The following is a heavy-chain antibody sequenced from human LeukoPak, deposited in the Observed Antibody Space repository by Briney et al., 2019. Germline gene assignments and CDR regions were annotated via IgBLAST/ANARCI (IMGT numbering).Heavy chain of an antibody. CDR2: INPNSGGT. Sequence: ASVKVSCKASGYTFTGYYMHWVRQAPGQGLEWMGWINPNSGGTNYAQKSQGRVTMTRDTSISTAYMELSRLRSDDTAVYYCARDRSSTSYRVYYYYMDVWGKGTTVTVSS. D-gene: IGHD2-2*01. CDR1: GYTFTGYY. J-gene: IGHJ6*03. CDR3: ARDRSSTSYRVYYYYMDV. V-gene: IGHV1-2*02.